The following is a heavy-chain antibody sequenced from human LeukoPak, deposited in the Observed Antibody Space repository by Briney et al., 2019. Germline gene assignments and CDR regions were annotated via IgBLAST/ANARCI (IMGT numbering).Heavy chain of an antibody. J-gene: IGHJ4*02. CDR2: INPSGGST. D-gene: IGHD3-22*01. CDR3: ASFGSGYYYALHY. V-gene: IGHV1-46*01. CDR1: GYTFTSYY. Sequence: ASVKVSCKGSGYTFTSYYMHWVRQAPGQGLEWMGIINPSGGSTSYAQKFQGRVTMTRDTSTSTVYMELSSLRSEDTAVYYCASFGSGYYYALHYWGQGTLVTVSS.